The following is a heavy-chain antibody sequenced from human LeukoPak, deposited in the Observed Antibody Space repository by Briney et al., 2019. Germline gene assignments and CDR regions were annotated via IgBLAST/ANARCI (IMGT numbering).Heavy chain of an antibody. CDR3: ARGRRIAARPIYFDY. CDR2: INHSGST. V-gene: IGHV4-34*01. Sequence: SETLSLTCAVYGGSFSGYYWSWIRQPPGKGLEWIGEINHSGSTNYNPSLKSRVTISVDTSKNQFSLKLSSVTAADTAVYYCARGRRIAARPIYFDYWGQGTLVTVSS. J-gene: IGHJ4*02. D-gene: IGHD6-6*01. CDR1: GGSFSGYY.